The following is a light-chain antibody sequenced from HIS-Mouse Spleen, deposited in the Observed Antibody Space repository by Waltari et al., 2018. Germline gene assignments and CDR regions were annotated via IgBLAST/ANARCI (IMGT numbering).Light chain of an antibody. CDR1: SSDVGGHNS. CDR3: SSYTSSSTLEVV. V-gene: IGLV2-14*03. Sequence: QSALTQPASVSGSPGQSITISCTGTSSDVGGHNSVSWYQQHPGKAPKLMIYDVSNRPSGVSNRFSGSKSGNTASLTISGLQAEDEADYYCSSYTSSSTLEVVFGGGTKLTVL. CDR2: DVS. J-gene: IGLJ2*01.